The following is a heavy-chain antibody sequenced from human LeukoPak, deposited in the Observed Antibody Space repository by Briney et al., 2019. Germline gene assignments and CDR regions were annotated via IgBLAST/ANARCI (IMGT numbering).Heavy chain of an antibody. CDR1: GFTFSNYD. J-gene: IGHJ4*02. D-gene: IGHD2-21*02. CDR3: AKGRLDYGDYYVDD. Sequence: GGSVRLSCAASGFTFSNYDMSWVRQAPGKGLEWVSVISGSGGTTYYADSVKGRFTISRDNSKNTLYLQMNSLRAEDTSLYYCAKGRLDYGDYYVDDWGQGTLVTVSS. CDR2: ISGSGGTT. V-gene: IGHV3-23*01.